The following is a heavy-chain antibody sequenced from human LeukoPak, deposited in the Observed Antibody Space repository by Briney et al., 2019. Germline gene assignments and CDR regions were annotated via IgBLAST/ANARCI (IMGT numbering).Heavy chain of an antibody. D-gene: IGHD5-24*01. CDR1: GFTFSSYW. CDR2: INTDGSRI. CDR3: ANIRDGYSNFDY. V-gene: IGHV3-74*01. Sequence: GGSLRLSCAATGFTFSSYWLHWVRQAPGKGLTWVSRINTDGSRINYADSVKGRFTSSRDNAKNTLYLQMNSLRAEDTAVYYCANIRDGYSNFDYWGQGTLVTVSS. J-gene: IGHJ4*02.